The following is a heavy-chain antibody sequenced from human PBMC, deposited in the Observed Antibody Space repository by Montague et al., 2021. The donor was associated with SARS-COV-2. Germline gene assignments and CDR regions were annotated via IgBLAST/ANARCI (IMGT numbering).Heavy chain of an antibody. CDR2: IDWDDDK. D-gene: IGHD3-9*01. J-gene: IGHJ6*02. CDR3: ARRTYDILTGYTYGMDV. CDR1: GFSLSTGGMC. Sequence: PALVKPTQTLTLTCTFSGFSLSTGGMCVSWIRQPPGKALEWLARIDWDDDKYYSTSLKTRLTISKDTSKNQVVLTMTNMDPVDTATYYCARRTYDILTGYTYGMDVGGQGTTVTVSS. V-gene: IGHV2-70*11.